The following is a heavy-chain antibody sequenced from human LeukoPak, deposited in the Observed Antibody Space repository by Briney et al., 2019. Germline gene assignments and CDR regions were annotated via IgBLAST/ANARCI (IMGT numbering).Heavy chain of an antibody. CDR3: ARGGSGGDYEGEDWFDP. Sequence: ASLKVSCKVSGYTLTESSMHWVRQAPGKGLEWMGGFDPEDGETIYAQKFQGRVTMTRNTSISTAYMELSSLRSEDTAVYYCARGGSGGDYEGEDWFDPWGQGTLVTVSS. J-gene: IGHJ5*02. CDR2: FDPEDGET. V-gene: IGHV1-24*01. D-gene: IGHD4-17*01. CDR1: GYTLTESS.